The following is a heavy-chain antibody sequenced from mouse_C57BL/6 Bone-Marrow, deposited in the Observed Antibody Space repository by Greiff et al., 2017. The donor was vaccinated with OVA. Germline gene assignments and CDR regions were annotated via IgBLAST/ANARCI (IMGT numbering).Heavy chain of an antibody. CDR2: ISDGGSYT. V-gene: IGHV5-4*01. CDR1: GFTFSSYA. Sequence: DVMLVESGGGLVKPGGSLKLSCAASGFTFSSYAMSWVRQTPEKRLEWVATISDGGSYTYYPDNVKGRFTISRDNAKNNLYLQMSHLKSEDTAMYYCARDTVGSLYAMDYWGQGTSVTVSS. J-gene: IGHJ4*01. CDR3: ARDTVGSLYAMDY. D-gene: IGHD1-1*01.